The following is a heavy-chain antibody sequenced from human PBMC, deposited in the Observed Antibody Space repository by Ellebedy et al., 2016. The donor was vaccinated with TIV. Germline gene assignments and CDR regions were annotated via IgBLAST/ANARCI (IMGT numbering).Heavy chain of an antibody. D-gene: IGHD2-21*02. J-gene: IGHJ4*02. CDR3: ARALYYCGGDCLYNFDY. CDR2: IFSNDER. Sequence: ETLSLTCTVSGGSISSYFWSWIRQPPGKALEWLAHIFSNDERSYDSSLKSRLTISKDTSKGQVVLSITNMDPVDTATYYCARALYYCGGDCLYNFDYWGQGAVVTVSS. V-gene: IGHV2-26*01. CDR1: GGSISSYFW.